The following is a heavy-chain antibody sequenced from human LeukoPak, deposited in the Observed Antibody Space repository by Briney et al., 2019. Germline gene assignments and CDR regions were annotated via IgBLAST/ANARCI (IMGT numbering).Heavy chain of an antibody. CDR3: ARAGELGPLAFDY. CDR1: GGSISSSSYY. D-gene: IGHD1-26*01. Sequence: KSSETLSLTCTVSGGSISSSSYYWGWIRQPPGKGLEWIGSIYYSGSTYYNPSLKSRVTISVDTSKNQFSLKLSSVTAADTAVYYCARAGELGPLAFDYWGQGTLVTVSS. V-gene: IGHV4-39*07. J-gene: IGHJ4*02. CDR2: IYYSGST.